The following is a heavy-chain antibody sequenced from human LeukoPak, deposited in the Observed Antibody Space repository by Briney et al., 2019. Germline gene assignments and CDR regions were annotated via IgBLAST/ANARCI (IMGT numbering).Heavy chain of an antibody. CDR1: GGSVSTHY. CDR3: ARDGDGGGYPDY. CDR2: IHTSGTT. V-gene: IGHV4-4*07. J-gene: IGHJ4*02. Sequence: PSGTLSLTCSVSGGSVSTHYRSWIRQPAGNGLEWIGRIHTSGTTNYNPSLKSRVTLSLDTSNNQLSLTVTSVTAADTAVYFCARDGDGGGYPDYWGQGTLVTVSS. D-gene: IGHD3-22*01.